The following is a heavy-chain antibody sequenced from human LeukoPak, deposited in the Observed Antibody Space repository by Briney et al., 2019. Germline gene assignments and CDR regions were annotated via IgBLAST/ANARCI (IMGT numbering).Heavy chain of an antibody. CDR2: ISSTGTST. CDR3: ARVGKTSSAY. J-gene: IGHJ4*02. V-gene: IGHV3-64*01. Sequence: GGSLRLSCAASGFTFSSYAMSWVRQAPGKGLEYVSAISSTGTSTYYANSVKGRFTISRDNSKNTLYLQMGSLRGEDMAVYYCARVGKTSSAYWGQGTLVTVSS. CDR1: GFTFSSYA.